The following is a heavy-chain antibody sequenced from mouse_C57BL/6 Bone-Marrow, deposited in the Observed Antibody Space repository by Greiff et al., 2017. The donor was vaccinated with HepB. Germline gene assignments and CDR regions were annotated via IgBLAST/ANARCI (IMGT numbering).Heavy chain of an antibody. CDR3: ARDLYYDYFFDY. CDR2: ISYDGSN. D-gene: IGHD2-4*01. CDR1: GYSITSGYY. Sequence: EVQRVESGPGLVKPSQSLSLTCSVTGYSITSGYYWNWIRQFPGNKLEWMGYISYDGSNNYNPSLKNRISITRDTSKNQFFLKLNSVTTEDTATYYCARDLYYDYFFDYWGQGTTLTVSS. V-gene: IGHV3-6*01. J-gene: IGHJ2*01.